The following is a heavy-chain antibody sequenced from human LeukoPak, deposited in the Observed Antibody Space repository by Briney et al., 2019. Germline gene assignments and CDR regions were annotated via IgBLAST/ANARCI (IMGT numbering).Heavy chain of an antibody. V-gene: IGHV3-7*01. J-gene: IGHJ5*02. CDR3: ARCVWNWFDP. CDR1: GFTFSSYR. Sequence: GGSLRLSCAASGFTFSSYRMSWVRQAPGKGLEWVANIKQDGSEKYYVDSVKGRFTISRDNAKNSLYLQMNSLRAEDTAVYYCARCVWNWFDPWGQGTLVTVSS. CDR2: IKQDGSEK. D-gene: IGHD2-8*01.